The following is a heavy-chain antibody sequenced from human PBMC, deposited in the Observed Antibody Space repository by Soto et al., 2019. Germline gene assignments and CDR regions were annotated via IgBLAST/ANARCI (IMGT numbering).Heavy chain of an antibody. CDR3: TTRWSSTSCSGNWFDP. D-gene: IGHD2-2*01. Sequence: EVQLVESGGGLVKPGGSLRLSCAASGFTFSNAWMSWVRQAPGKGLEWVGRIKSNTDGGTTDYAAPLKGRFTISRDDSKNTLYLQMNSLKTEDTAVYYCTTRWSSTSCSGNWFDPWGQGTLVTVSS. CDR1: GFTFSNAW. V-gene: IGHV3-15*01. J-gene: IGHJ5*02. CDR2: IKSNTDGGTT.